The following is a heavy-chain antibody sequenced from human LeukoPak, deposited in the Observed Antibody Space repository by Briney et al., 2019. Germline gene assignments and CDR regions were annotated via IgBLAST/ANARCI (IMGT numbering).Heavy chain of an antibody. J-gene: IGHJ4*02. CDR1: GFTFSSYS. CDR3: AKVRVSFSSWSFSADY. Sequence: GGSLRLSCAASGFTFSSYSMNWVRQAPGKGLEWVSYISSSSSTIYYADSVKGRFTISRDNAKNSLYLQMNSLRAEDTAVYYCAKVRVSFSSWSFSADYWGQGTLVTVSS. D-gene: IGHD6-13*01. CDR2: ISSSSSTI. V-gene: IGHV3-48*04.